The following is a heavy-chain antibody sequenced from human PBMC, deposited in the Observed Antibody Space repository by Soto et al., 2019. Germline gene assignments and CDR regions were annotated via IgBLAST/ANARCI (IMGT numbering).Heavy chain of an antibody. CDR1: GFTFSSYA. J-gene: IGHJ6*02. D-gene: IGHD3-10*01. V-gene: IGHV3-23*01. CDR3: AKRDGDTGSCDYYYGMDV. CDR2: ISGSGGNT. Sequence: PGGSLRLSCAASGFTFSSYAMSWVRQAPGKGLEWVSAISGSGGNTHYADSVKGRFTISRDNSKNTLYLQMSSLRAEDTAVYYCAKRDGDTGSCDYYYGMDVWGQGTTVTVSS.